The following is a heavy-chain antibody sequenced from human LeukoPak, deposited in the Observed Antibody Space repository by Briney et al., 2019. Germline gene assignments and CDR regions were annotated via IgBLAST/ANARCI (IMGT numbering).Heavy chain of an antibody. D-gene: IGHD6-19*01. CDR1: GGSISSSSYY. CDR3: ARRRIGMDSSGWYASGDYYFDN. V-gene: IGHV4-39*07. J-gene: IGHJ4*02. CDR2: IYYSGST. Sequence: SETLSLTCTVSGGSISSSSYYWGWIRQPPGKGLEWIGSIYYSGSTYYNPSLKSRVTISVDTSKNQFSLKMSSVTAADTAVYYCARRRIGMDSSGWYASGDYYFDNWGQGTLVSVSS.